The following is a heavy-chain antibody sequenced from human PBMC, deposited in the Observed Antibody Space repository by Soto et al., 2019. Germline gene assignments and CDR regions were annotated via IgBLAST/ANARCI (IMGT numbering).Heavy chain of an antibody. CDR2: VYYRGRS. D-gene: IGHD4-17*01. J-gene: IGHJ4*02. CDR1: GGSVTTGSYY. V-gene: IGHV4-39*01. CDR3: VSQRTTVPTQAYFDY. Sequence: SETLSLTCTVSGGSVTTGSYYWGWIRQSPGKGLEWIGSVYYRGRSYSKSSVKSRVTISVDTSKNRFSLSLNSVTASDTAVYFCVSQRTTVPTQAYFDYWGPGAPVTVSS.